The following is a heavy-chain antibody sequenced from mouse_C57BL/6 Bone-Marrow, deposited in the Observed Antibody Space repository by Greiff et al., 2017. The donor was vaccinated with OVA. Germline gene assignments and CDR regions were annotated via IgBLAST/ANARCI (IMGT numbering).Heavy chain of an antibody. CDR1: GFTFSDYY. Sequence: EVKLMESGGGLVQPGGSLKLSCAASGFTFSDYYMYWVRQTPEKRLEWVAYISNGGGSTYYPDTVKGRFTISRDNAKNTLYLQMSRLKSEDTAMYYCARRDDYGSSYGLDVWGTGTTVTVSS. D-gene: IGHD1-1*01. CDR2: ISNGGGST. CDR3: ARRDDYGSSYGLDV. J-gene: IGHJ1*03. V-gene: IGHV5-12*01.